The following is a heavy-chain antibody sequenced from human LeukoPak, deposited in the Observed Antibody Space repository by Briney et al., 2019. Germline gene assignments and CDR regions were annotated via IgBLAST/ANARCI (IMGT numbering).Heavy chain of an antibody. CDR2: IYYSGTT. J-gene: IGHJ4*02. CDR3: ARAKSEYFDY. V-gene: IGHV4-59*08. CDR1: GGSISSYY. Sequence: PSETLSPTCTVSGGSISSYYWSWIRQPPGKGLEWIGYIYYSGTTSYNPSLRSRVTISVDTSKNQFSLKLSSVTAADTAVYYCARAKSEYFDYWGQGTLVTVSS.